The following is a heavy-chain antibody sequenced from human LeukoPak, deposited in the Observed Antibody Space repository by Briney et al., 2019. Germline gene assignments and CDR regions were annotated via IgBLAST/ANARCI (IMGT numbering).Heavy chain of an antibody. CDR3: AKTQWKVGATDYFDY. CDR1: GFTVSSNY. D-gene: IGHD1-26*01. CDR2: IYSGGST. Sequence: PGGSLRLSCAASGFTVSSNYMSWVRQAPGKGLEWVSVIYSGGSTYYADSVKGRFTISRDNSKNTLFLQMDSLRAEDTAVYYCAKTQWKVGATDYFDYWGHGILVTVSS. J-gene: IGHJ4*01. V-gene: IGHV3-53*01.